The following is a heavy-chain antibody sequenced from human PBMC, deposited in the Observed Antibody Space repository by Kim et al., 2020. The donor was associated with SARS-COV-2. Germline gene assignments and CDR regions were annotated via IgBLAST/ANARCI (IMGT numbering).Heavy chain of an antibody. J-gene: IGHJ4*02. V-gene: IGHV3-48*02. D-gene: IGHD3-9*01. CDR3: AGGYYDILTGYTTPFDY. Sequence: VKGRFTISRDNAKNSLYLHMNSLRDEDTAVYYCAGGYYDILTGYTTPFDYWGQGTLVTVSS.